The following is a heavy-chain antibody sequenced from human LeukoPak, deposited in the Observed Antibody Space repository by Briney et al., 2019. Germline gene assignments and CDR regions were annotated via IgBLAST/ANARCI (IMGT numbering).Heavy chain of an antibody. V-gene: IGHV1-2*02. CDR3: ARAQYCSSTRCYTLDY. CDR1: GYTFTGYC. J-gene: IGHJ4*02. CDR2: INPNSGGT. D-gene: IGHD2-2*02. Sequence: ASVKVSCKASGYTFTGYCVHWVRQAPGQGLDWMGWINPNSGGTSYAQKFQGRVTMTRDTSISTAYVELSRLRSDDTALYFCARAQYCSSTRCYTLDYWGQGTPVTVSS.